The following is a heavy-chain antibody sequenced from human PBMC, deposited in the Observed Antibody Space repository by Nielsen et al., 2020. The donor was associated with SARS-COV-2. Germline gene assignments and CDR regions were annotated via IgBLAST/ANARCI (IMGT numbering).Heavy chain of an antibody. Sequence: GESLKISCAASEFSFSTYVMTWVRQAPGKGLEWVSAIGGDSDRSTYYADSVKGRFTISRDNSKNILYLQMNSLRVEDTAVYYCAKGQWLVSQTLDYWGQGSLVTVSS. CDR2: IGGDSDRST. CDR3: AKGQWLVSQTLDY. V-gene: IGHV3-23*01. CDR1: EFSFSTYV. D-gene: IGHD6-19*01. J-gene: IGHJ4*02.